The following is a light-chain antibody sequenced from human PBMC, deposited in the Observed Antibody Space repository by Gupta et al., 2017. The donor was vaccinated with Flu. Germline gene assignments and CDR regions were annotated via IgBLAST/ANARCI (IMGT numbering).Light chain of an antibody. J-gene: IGKJ1*01. CDR2: GAS. Sequence: EIVMTQSPATLSLSLGEGVTLSCRASQCISSNLAWYQQRPGLPPRLVLYGASMRATEIPARFTGGGSGTEFTLTISSLQSEDFAIYHCQQDHSRPWTFGQGTRLEFK. CDR3: QQDHSRPWT. V-gene: IGKV3-15*01. CDR1: QCISSN.